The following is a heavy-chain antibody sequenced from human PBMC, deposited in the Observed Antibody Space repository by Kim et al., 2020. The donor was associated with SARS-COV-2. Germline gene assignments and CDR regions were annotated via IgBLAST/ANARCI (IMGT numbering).Heavy chain of an antibody. J-gene: IGHJ4*02. Sequence: GSTYCADSVKGRFTISRDNSKNTLYLQMNSLRAEDTAVYYCTVALGYFDYWGQGTLVTVSS. V-gene: IGHV3-53*01. CDR3: TVALGYFDY. CDR2: GST. D-gene: IGHD3-16*01.